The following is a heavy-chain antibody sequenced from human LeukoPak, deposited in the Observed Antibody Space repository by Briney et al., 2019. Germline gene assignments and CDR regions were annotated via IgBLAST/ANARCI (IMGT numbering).Heavy chain of an antibody. D-gene: IGHD3-22*01. CDR3: ARDGFDSDSSGYHPFGY. CDR2: IYYSGST. CDR1: GGSVSSGSYY. V-gene: IGHV4-61*01. Sequence: SETLSLTCTVSGGSVSSGSYYWSWIRQPPGKGLEWIGYIYYSGSTYYNPSLRSRATISVDTSRNQFSLKLSSVTAADTAVYYCARDGFDSDSSGYHPFGYWGQGTLVTVSS. J-gene: IGHJ4*02.